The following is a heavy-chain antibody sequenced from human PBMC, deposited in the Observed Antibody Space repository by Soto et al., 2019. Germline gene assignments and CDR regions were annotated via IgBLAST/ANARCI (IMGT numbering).Heavy chain of an antibody. CDR2: ISYDGSNK. CDR1: GFSLGSSG. CDR3: ASGAYYYDSSGYSLTHTPPS. V-gene: IGHV3-30*19. D-gene: IGHD3-22*01. Sequence: PGGSLRLSCAASGFSLGSSGMSWVRQAPGKGLEWVAVISYDGSNKYYADSVKGRFTISRDNSKNTLYLQMNSLRAEDTAVYYCASGAYYYDSSGYSLTHTPPSWGQGTLLTVS. J-gene: IGHJ1*01.